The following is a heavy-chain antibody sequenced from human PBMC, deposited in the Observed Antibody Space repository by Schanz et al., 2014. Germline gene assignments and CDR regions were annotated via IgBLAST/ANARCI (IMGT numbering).Heavy chain of an antibody. CDR3: AKRCSSTSCSHGAFDI. CDR1: GFRLSTYG. CDR2: IGHDGSDK. V-gene: IGHV3-30*02. D-gene: IGHD2-2*01. Sequence: QVQLVESGGGVVQPGGSLRLSCAASGFRLSTYGMHWVRQAPGKGLEWVAFIGHDGSDKFYADSVKGRFTISRDNSKNTLYLQMSSLRTEDTAMYYCAKRCSSTSCSHGAFDIWGQGTMVTVSS. J-gene: IGHJ3*02.